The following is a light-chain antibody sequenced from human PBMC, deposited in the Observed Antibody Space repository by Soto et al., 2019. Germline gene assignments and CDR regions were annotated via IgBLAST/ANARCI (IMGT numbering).Light chain of an antibody. V-gene: IGKV3-20*01. J-gene: IGKJ1*01. CDR2: AAS. CDR1: QAFRSSF. CDR3: QEYGSSPT. Sequence: VLTQSPGTLSLSPGERATLSCRASQAFRSSFLAWYQQKPGQAPRLLMYAASNRATGIPDRFSGSGSGTEFTLTISRLEPEDFAVYYCQEYGSSPTFCQGTKVEIK.